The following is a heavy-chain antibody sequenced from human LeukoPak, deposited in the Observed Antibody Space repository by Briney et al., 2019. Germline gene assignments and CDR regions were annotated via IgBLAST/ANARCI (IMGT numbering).Heavy chain of an antibody. V-gene: IGHV1-24*01. J-gene: IGHJ4*02. CDR3: ATGRYGSGSSVFDY. D-gene: IGHD3-10*01. CDR2: FDPEDGET. CDR1: VYTLTELS. Sequence: ASVKVSCKVSVYTLTELSMHWVRQAPGKGLEWMGGFDPEDGETIYAQKFQGRVTMTEDTSTDTAYMELSSLRSVDTAVYYCATGRYGSGSSVFDYWGQGTLVTVSS.